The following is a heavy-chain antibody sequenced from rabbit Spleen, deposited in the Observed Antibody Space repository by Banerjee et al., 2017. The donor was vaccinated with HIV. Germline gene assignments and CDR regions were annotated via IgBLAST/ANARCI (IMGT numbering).Heavy chain of an antibody. V-gene: IGHV1S40*01. D-gene: IGHD1-1*01. Sequence: QSLEESGGDLVKPGASLTLTCKASGLDLSVNYWMCWVRQAPGKGLEWIACINTATNKDVYATWAKGRFTISRTSSTTVTLQMTSLTAADTATYFCARDLDGVIGWNFGWWGPGTLVTVS. CDR2: INTATNKD. J-gene: IGHJ4*01. CDR3: ARDLDGVIGWNFGW. CDR1: GLDLSVNYW.